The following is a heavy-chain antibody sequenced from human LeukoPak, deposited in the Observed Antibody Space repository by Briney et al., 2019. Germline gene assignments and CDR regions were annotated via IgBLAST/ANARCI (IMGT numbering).Heavy chain of an antibody. V-gene: IGHV4-59*01. J-gene: IGHJ3*02. Sequence: SETLSLTCTVSGGSISSYYWSWIRQPPGKGLEWIGYIYYSGSTNYNPSLKSRVTILVDTSKNQFSLKLSSVTAADTAVYYCARVGERYYYDSSGYSAFDIWGQGTMVTVSS. CDR1: GGSISSYY. CDR3: ARVGERYYYDSSGYSAFDI. CDR2: IYYSGST. D-gene: IGHD3-22*01.